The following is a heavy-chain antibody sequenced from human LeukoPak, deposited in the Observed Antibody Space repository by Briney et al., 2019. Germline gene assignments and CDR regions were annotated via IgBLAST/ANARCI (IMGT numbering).Heavy chain of an antibody. CDR2: ISNGGITI. CDR1: GFPLTYSTYN. Sequence: GGSLSLSCVASGFPLTYSTYNMMWVRQAPGKGPEWISFISNGGITIYYANSVEGRFTISRDNAKNSLYLQMNGLRAEDTAVYYCARELYRGLGNWFDPGGQETLLTVSS. V-gene: IGHV3-48*01. CDR3: ARELYRGLGNWFDP. D-gene: IGHD3-10*01. J-gene: IGHJ5*02.